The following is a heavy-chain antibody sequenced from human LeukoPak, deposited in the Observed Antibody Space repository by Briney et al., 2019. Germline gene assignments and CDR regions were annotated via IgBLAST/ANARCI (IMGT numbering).Heavy chain of an antibody. D-gene: IGHD3-9*01. CDR3: ARGGWGPWYDILTGYYQPPDY. CDR2: INHSGGT. CDR1: GFTFSDYY. J-gene: IGHJ4*02. Sequence: GSLRLSCAASGFTFSDYYMSWIRQPPGKGLEWIGEINHSGGTNYNPSLKSRVTISVDTSKNQFSLKLSSVTAADTAVYYCARGGWGPWYDILTGYYQPPDYWGQGTLVTVSS. V-gene: IGHV4-34*01.